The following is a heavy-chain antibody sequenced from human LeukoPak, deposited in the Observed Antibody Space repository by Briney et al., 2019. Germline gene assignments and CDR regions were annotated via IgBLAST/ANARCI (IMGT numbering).Heavy chain of an antibody. Sequence: QTGGSLRLSCAASGFTFSSYAMSWVRQAPGKGLEWVANIKEGGREIYYVDSVKGRFTISRDDAKNSVYLQMDSLRVEDTAVYYCSTDRGDYWGQGTLVTVSS. CDR1: GFTFSSYA. J-gene: IGHJ4*02. CDR2: IKEGGREI. V-gene: IGHV3-7*01. CDR3: STDRGDY.